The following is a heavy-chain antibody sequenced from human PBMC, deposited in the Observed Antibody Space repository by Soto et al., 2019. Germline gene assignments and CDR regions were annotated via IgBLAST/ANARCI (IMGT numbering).Heavy chain of an antibody. CDR1: GFTFSSYG. CDR2: IWYDGSNK. V-gene: IGHV3-33*01. CDR3: ARDLEEMATIYRKWAFDI. J-gene: IGHJ3*02. D-gene: IGHD5-12*01. Sequence: GGSLRLSCAASGFTFSSYGMHWVRQAPGKGLEWVAVIWYDGSNKYYADSVKGRFTISRDNSKNTLYLQMNSLRAEDTAVYYCARDLEEMATIYRKWAFDIWGQGTMVTVSS.